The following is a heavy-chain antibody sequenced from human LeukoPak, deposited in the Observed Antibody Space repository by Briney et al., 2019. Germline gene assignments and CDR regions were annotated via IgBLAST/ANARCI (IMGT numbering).Heavy chain of an antibody. CDR1: GFTFSSYG. CDR3: AKEDMRVVVFDY. D-gene: IGHD3-22*01. J-gene: IGHJ4*02. Sequence: PGGSLRVSCAASGFTFSSYGMSWVRQAPGKGLEWLSAISGSGGSTDYAHSLKGRVTIYRDNSKNKQYLQMNSLRAEDTAVYYCAKEDMRVVVFDYWGQGTLVTVSS. V-gene: IGHV3-23*01. CDR2: ISGSGGST.